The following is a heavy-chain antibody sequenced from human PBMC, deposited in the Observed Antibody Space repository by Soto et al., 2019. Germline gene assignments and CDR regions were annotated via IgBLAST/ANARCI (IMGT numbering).Heavy chain of an antibody. CDR1: GGSISRGGYS. D-gene: IGHD2-2*02. CDR3: ARFRGTAILDY. CDR2: IYHTWNT. V-gene: IGHV4-30-2*01. J-gene: IGHJ4*02. Sequence: SETLSLTCAVSGGSISRGGYSWSWIRQPPGKGLEWIGYIYHTWNTYYNPSLESRVTISVDRSRNQLSLELTSVTAADTAVYYCARFRGTAILDYWGQGTLVTVSS.